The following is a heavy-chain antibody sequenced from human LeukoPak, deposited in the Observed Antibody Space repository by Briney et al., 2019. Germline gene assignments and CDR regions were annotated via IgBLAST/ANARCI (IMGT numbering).Heavy chain of an antibody. Sequence: PGGSLRLSCAASGFTFSNYAMNWVRQAPGKGLEWVSSISSSSSSIYYADSVKGRFTISRDNTKKSLYLQMNSLRAEDTAVYYCAREGATAGSGYYFDYWGQGSLVTASS. D-gene: IGHD6-13*01. CDR3: AREGATAGSGYYFDY. J-gene: IGHJ4*02. V-gene: IGHV3-21*01. CDR2: ISSSSSSI. CDR1: GFTFSNYA.